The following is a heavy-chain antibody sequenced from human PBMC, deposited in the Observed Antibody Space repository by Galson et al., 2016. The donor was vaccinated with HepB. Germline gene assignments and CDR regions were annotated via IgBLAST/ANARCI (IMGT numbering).Heavy chain of an antibody. CDR3: AKDIARSNGWSRPGRNDY. CDR2: ISDTGIV. CDR1: GYALRNYG. Sequence: SLRLSCAASGYALRNYGMHWVRQAPGKGLEWVSGISDTGIVHYADSVKGRFTISRDTSKNTLYLQMNSLRAEDTAVYYCAKDIARSNGWSRPGRNDYWGQGTLVSVSS. V-gene: IGHV3-23*01. D-gene: IGHD6-19*01. J-gene: IGHJ4*02.